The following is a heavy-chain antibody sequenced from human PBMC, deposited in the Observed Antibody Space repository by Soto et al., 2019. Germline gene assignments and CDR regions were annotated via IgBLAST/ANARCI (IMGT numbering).Heavy chain of an antibody. V-gene: IGHV1-18*04. CDR3: ARDSAVAGNYYYYGMDV. CDR1: GYTFTSYG. J-gene: IGHJ6*02. CDR2: ISAYNGNT. D-gene: IGHD6-19*01. Sequence: ASVKVSCKASGYTFTSYGISWARQAPGQGLEWMGWISAYNGNTNYAQKLQGRVTMTTDTSTSTAYMELRSLRSDDTAVYYCARDSAVAGNYYYYGMDVWGQGTTVTVSS.